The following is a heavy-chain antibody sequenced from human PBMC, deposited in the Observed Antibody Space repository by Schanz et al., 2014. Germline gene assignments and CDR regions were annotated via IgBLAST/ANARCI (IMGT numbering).Heavy chain of an antibody. CDR1: GGTFSSDT. CDR3: ARGPSQVYNYAHNIGAYYYGMDV. J-gene: IGHJ6*02. D-gene: IGHD5-18*01. V-gene: IGHV1-69*02. CDR2: IVPIAGIT. Sequence: QVHLVQSGAEVKKPGSSVKVSCKASGGTFSSDTFSWVRQAPGQGLEWMGRIVPIAGITNYAQRFQGRVTIAANKSAYTAYMELSTLSSEDTAVYYCARGPSQVYNYAHNIGAYYYGMDVWGQGTTVTVSS.